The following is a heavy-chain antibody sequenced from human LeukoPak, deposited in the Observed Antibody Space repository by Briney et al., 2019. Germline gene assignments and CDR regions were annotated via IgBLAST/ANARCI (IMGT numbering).Heavy chain of an antibody. J-gene: IGHJ2*01. CDR2: IYYSGST. CDR1: GGPISSVGYY. V-gene: IGHV4-31*03. Sequence: KTSETLSLTCTVSGGPISSVGYYWSWIRQLPGKGLECIGYIYYSGSTYYSPSLKSRVIMSVETSKTQFSLKLRSVTAADTAVYYCARSHYCSSPRCNPWYFDLWGRGTPVTVSS. CDR3: ARSHYCSSPRCNPWYFDL. D-gene: IGHD2-2*01.